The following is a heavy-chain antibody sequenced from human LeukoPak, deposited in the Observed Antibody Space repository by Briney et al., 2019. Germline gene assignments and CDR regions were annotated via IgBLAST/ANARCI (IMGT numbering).Heavy chain of an antibody. D-gene: IGHD3-22*01. CDR3: ARDPRDYDSSDYSDS. CDR2: IYYSGST. J-gene: IGHJ5*01. CDR1: GGSISSSSYY. V-gene: IGHV4-39*07. Sequence: SETLSLTCTVSGGSISSSSYYWGWIRQSPGKGLEWIGSIYYSGSTYYNPSLKSRVTISIDTSKNQFSLKLSSVTAADTAVYYCARDPRDYDSSDYSDSWGQGTLVTVSS.